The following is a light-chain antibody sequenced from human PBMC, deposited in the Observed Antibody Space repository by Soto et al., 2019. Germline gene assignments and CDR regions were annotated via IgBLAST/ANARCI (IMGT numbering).Light chain of an antibody. CDR2: YDD. Sequence: QSVLTQPPSVSAAPRQRVTISCSGSSSNIENNAVNWYQQLPGKAPKLLIYYDDLLSSGVSDRFSGSKSGTSASLAISGLQADDEADYYCSAWDDSLHGVVFGGGTKLTVL. CDR3: SAWDDSLHGVV. J-gene: IGLJ3*02. CDR1: SSNIENNA. V-gene: IGLV1-36*01.